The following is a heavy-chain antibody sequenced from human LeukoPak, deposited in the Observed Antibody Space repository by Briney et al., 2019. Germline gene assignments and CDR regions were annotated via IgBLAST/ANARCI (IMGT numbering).Heavy chain of an antibody. CDR1: GYTFTSYD. CDR2: MNPNSGNT. J-gene: IGHJ4*02. V-gene: IGHV1-8*01. CDR3: ARGVKDGSGSYYHDY. Sequence: ASVKVSCKASGYTFTSYDINWVRRATGQGLEWMGWMNPNSGNTGYAQKFQGRVTMTRNTSISTAYMELSSQRSEDTAVYYCARGVKDGSGSYYHDYWGQGTLVTVSS. D-gene: IGHD3-10*01.